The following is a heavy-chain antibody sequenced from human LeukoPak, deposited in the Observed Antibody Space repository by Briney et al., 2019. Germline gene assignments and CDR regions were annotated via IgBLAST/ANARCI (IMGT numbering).Heavy chain of an antibody. J-gene: IGHJ5*02. Sequence: SETLSLTCTVSGGSISSYYWSWIRQPPGEGLEWIGYISYSGSTNYNPSLKSRVTISVDTSKNQFSLKLTSATAADTAVYYCARHSICFDPWGQGTLVTVSS. CDR2: ISYSGST. CDR1: GGSISSYY. V-gene: IGHV4-59*08. CDR3: ARHSICFDP.